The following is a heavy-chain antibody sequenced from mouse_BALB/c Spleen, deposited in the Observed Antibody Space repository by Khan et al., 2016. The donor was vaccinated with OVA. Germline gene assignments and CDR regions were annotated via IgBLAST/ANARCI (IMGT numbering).Heavy chain of an antibody. D-gene: IGHD2-10*02. J-gene: IGHJ4*01. Sequence: QVQLKESGPGLVAPSQSLSITCTVSGFSLTDYDVSWIRQPPGKGLEWLGVIWGGGNTYYNSALKSRLGISKDNSKSQVFLKMNSLQTDDTAMYYCAKGVWSYYFALDYWGQGTSVTVSS. CDR2: IWGGGNT. CDR1: GFSLTDYD. V-gene: IGHV2-6-5*01. CDR3: AKGVWSYYFALDY.